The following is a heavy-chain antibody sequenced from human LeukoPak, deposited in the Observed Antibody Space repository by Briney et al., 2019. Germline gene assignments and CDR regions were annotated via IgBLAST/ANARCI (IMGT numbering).Heavy chain of an antibody. J-gene: IGHJ4*02. CDR3: ARTNNVFYYFDY. CDR2: INHSGST. Sequence: SGTLSLTCAVYGGSFSGYYWSWIRQPPGKGLEWIGEINHSGSTNYNPSLKSRVTTSVDTSKNQFSLKLSSLTAADTAVYYCARTNNVFYYFDYWGQGTLVTVSS. V-gene: IGHV4-34*01. D-gene: IGHD1/OR15-1a*01. CDR1: GGSFSGYY.